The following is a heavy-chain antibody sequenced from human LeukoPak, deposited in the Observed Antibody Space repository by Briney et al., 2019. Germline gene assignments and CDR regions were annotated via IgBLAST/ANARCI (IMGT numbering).Heavy chain of an antibody. CDR3: ARGPYSSSSWRFDY. V-gene: IGHV4-34*01. CDR1: GGSFSGYY. D-gene: IGHD6-13*01. CDR2: INHSGST. J-gene: IGHJ4*02. Sequence: SETLSLACAVYGGSFSGYYWSWIRQPPGKGLEWIGEINHSGSTNYNPSLKSRVTISVDTSKNQFSLKLSSVTAADTAVYYCARGPYSSSSWRFDYWGQGTLVTVSS.